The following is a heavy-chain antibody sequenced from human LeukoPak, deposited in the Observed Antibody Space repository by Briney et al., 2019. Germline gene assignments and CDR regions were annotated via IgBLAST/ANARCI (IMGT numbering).Heavy chain of an antibody. Sequence: TPSETLSLTCTVSGGSISSYYWSWIRQPPGKGLEWIGYIYYSGSTNYNPSLKSRVTISVDMSKNQFSLKLNSVTAADTAVYYCARQRYYDSSGYYSADNWFDPWGQGTLVTVSS. CDR1: GGSISSYY. J-gene: IGHJ5*02. D-gene: IGHD3-22*01. CDR2: IYYSGST. CDR3: ARQRYYDSSGYYSADNWFDP. V-gene: IGHV4-59*08.